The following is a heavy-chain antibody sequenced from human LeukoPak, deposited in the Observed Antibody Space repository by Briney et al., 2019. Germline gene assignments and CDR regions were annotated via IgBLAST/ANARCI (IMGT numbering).Heavy chain of an antibody. CDR2: INPNSGGT. V-gene: IGHV1-2*02. CDR3: ARDYYDFWSGSGKTSNWFDP. Sequence: GASVKVSCKASGYTFTGYYMHWVRQAPGQGLEWMGWINPNSGGTNYAQKFQGRVTMTRDRSISTAYMELSRLRSDDTAVYYCARDYYDFWSGSGKTSNWFDPWGQGTLVTVSS. D-gene: IGHD3-3*01. J-gene: IGHJ5*02. CDR1: GYTFTGYY.